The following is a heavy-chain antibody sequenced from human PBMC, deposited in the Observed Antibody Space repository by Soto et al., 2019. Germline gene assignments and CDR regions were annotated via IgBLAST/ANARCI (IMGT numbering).Heavy chain of an antibody. D-gene: IGHD1-7*01. V-gene: IGHV1-69*01. CDR1: GGTFSSYA. CDR3: AREGGGLELVRHYNWFDP. Sequence: QVQLVQSGAEVKKPGSSVKVSCKASGGTFSSYAISWVRQAPGQGLEWMGGIIPIFGTANYAQKFQGRVTITADESTSTAYMELSSLRSEDTAVYYCAREGGGLELVRHYNWFDPWCQGTLVTVSS. CDR2: IIPIFGTA. J-gene: IGHJ5*02.